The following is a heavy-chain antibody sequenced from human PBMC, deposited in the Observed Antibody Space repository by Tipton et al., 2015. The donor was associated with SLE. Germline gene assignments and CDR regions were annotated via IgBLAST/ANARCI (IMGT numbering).Heavy chain of an antibody. CDR1: GDSVSSNSAA. D-gene: IGHD3-10*01. J-gene: IGHJ4*02. V-gene: IGHV6-1*01. CDR2: TYYRSKWYN. Sequence: GLVKPSQTLSLTCAISGDSVSSNSAAWNWIRQSPSRGLEWLGRTYYRSKWYNDYAVSVKSRLTINPDTSKNQFSLKLSSVTAEDTAVYYCARDPDYSGSGSYKYWGQGTLVTVSS. CDR3: ARDPDYSGSGSYKY.